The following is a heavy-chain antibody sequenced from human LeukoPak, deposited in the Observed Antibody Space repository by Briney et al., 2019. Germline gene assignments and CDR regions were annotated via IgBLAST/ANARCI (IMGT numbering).Heavy chain of an antibody. CDR1: GFTLKNHW. CDR3: ARDRMWTGTPPV. CDR2: ITSSGFTI. D-gene: IGHD1-1*01. Sequence: GGSLRLSCAASGFTLKNHWMHWVRQAPGKGLEWVSKITSSGFTIYYADSVKGRFTISRDNAKNSLYLQMNSLRAEDTAVYYCARDRMWTGTPPVWGKGTTVTISS. J-gene: IGHJ6*04. V-gene: IGHV3-48*04.